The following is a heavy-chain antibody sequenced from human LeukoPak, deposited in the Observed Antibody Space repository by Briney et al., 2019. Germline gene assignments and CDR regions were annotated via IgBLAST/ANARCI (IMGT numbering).Heavy chain of an antibody. CDR3: AGWGGGSRTVAHYYYYYGMDV. V-gene: IGHV1-69*13. CDR1: GGTFSSYA. CDR2: IIPIFGTA. J-gene: IGHJ6*02. Sequence: RASVKVSCKASGGTFSSYAISWVRQAPGQGLEWMGGIIPIFGTANHAQKFQGRVTITADESTSTAYMELSSLRSEDTAVYYCAGWGGGSRTVAHYYYYYGMDVWGQGTTVTVSS. D-gene: IGHD6-19*01.